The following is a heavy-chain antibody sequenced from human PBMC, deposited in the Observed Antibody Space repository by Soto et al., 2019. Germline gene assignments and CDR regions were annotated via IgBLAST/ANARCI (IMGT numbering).Heavy chain of an antibody. Sequence: PSETLSLTCTVSGGSISSGGYYWNWIRQHPGKGLEWIGYIYYSGSTYYNPSLKSRVTISVDTSKNQFSLKLSSVTAADTAVYYCARALDSGYGHDAFDIWGQGTMVTVSS. D-gene: IGHD5-12*01. J-gene: IGHJ3*02. CDR3: ARALDSGYGHDAFDI. V-gene: IGHV4-31*03. CDR1: GGSISSGGYY. CDR2: IYYSGST.